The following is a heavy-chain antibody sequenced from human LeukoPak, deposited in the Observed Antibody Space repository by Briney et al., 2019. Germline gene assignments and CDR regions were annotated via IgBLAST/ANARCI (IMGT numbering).Heavy chain of an antibody. CDR3: AREVYLELRYYYYGMDV. CDR1: GFTFTSYA. Sequence: GGSLRLSCAASGFTFTSYAMHWVRPAPGKGLGWVAVISYVGSNKYYADSVKGRFTISRDNSKNTLYLQMNSLRAEDTAVYYCAREVYLELRYYYYGMDVWGQGTTVTVSS. J-gene: IGHJ6*02. V-gene: IGHV3-30-3*01. D-gene: IGHD1-7*01. CDR2: ISYVGSNK.